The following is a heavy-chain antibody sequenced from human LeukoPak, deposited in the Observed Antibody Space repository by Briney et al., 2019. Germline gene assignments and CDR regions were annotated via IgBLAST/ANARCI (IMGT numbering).Heavy chain of an antibody. CDR1: GSTFSSYS. D-gene: IGHD3-10*01. V-gene: IGHV3-21*01. J-gene: IGHJ6*04. CDR3: ARSRHYYGSGSYYYYGMDV. Sequence: GGSLRLSCAASGSTFSSYSMNWVRQAPGEGLEWVSSISSSSSYIYYADSVKGRFTISRDNAKNSLYLQMNSLRAEDTAVYYCARSRHYYGSGSYYYYGMDVWGKGTTVTVSS. CDR2: ISSSSSYI.